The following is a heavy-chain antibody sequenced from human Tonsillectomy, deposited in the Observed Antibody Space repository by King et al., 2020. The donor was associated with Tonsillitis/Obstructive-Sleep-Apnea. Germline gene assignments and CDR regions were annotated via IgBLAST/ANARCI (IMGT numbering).Heavy chain of an antibody. CDR2: ISYDGRNK. V-gene: IGHV3-30*01. D-gene: IGHD2-15*01. CDR1: GFTFSNYA. Sequence: VQLVESGGGVVQPGRSLRLSCAASGFTFSNYAMHWVRQAPGKGLEWVAVISYDGRNKYYADSVKGRFTISRDNSKNTLYLQMDSLRAEDTAVYYCARQYGSSGGCYPGRSCMDVWGKGTTVTVSS. CDR3: ARQYGSSGGCYPGRSCMDV. J-gene: IGHJ6*03.